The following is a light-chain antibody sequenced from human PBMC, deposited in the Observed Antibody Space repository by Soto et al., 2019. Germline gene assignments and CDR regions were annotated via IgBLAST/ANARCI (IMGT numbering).Light chain of an antibody. Sequence: DIVMTQSPDSLAVSLGERATINCKSSQSVLYSSNNKNYLAWYQQKPGQPPKLLIYWASTRESGVPDRFSGSGSGTDFTLTISSLQAEYVAVYYCQQYYSTPRTFGQGTKVESK. J-gene: IGKJ1*01. V-gene: IGKV4-1*01. CDR3: QQYYSTPRT. CDR1: QSVLYSSNNKNY. CDR2: WAS.